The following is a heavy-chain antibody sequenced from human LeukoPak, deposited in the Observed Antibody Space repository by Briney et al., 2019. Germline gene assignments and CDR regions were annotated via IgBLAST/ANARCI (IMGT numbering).Heavy chain of an antibody. J-gene: IGHJ6*02. Sequence: SVKVSCKASGGTFSSYAISWVRQAPGQGLEWMGGIIPIFGTANYAQKFQGRVTITADESTSTAYMELSSLRSEDTGVYYCARVGYSSGRESGYYCYYGMDVWGQGTTVTVSS. CDR1: GGTFSSYA. V-gene: IGHV1-69*13. D-gene: IGHD5-18*01. CDR2: IIPIFGTA. CDR3: ARVGYSSGRESGYYCYYGMDV.